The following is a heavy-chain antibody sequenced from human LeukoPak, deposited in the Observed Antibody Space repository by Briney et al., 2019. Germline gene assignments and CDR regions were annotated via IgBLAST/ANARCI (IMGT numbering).Heavy chain of an antibody. CDR2: ISAYNGNT. CDR1: GYTFTSYG. CDR3: AFSRYYLQGSYYYMDV. D-gene: IGHD2/OR15-2a*01. V-gene: IGHV1-18*01. Sequence: ASVKVSCQASGYTFTSYGISWVRQAPGQGLEWMGWISAYNGNTNYAQKLQGRVTMTTDTSTSTAYMELRSLRSDDTAVYYCAFSRYYLQGSYYYMDVWGKGTTVTVSS. J-gene: IGHJ6*03.